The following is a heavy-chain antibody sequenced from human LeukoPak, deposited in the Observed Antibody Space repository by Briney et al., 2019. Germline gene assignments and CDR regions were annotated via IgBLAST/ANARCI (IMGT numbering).Heavy chain of an antibody. D-gene: IGHD3-22*01. J-gene: IGHJ4*02. CDR3: ARGLSRPNVYYYDSSGYQN. V-gene: IGHV7-4-1*02. Sequence: GGSLRLSCAASGFTFDDHGMSWVRQAPGQGLEWMGWINPNTGNPAYAQGFTGRFVFSLDTSVTTTYLQISGLKAEDTAVYYCARGLSRPNVYYYDSSGYQNWGQGTLVTVSS. CDR2: INPNTGNP. CDR1: GFTFDDHG.